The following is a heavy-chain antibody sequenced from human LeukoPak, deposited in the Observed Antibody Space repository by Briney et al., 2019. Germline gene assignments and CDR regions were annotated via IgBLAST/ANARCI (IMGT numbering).Heavy chain of an antibody. Sequence: GGSLRLSCAASGFTFSSYWMNWVRQAPGKGLEWVSSISSSSSYMYYADSVKGRFTISRDNAKNSLYLQMNSLRAEDTAVYYCARGLCGGDCYDYWGQGNLVTVSS. CDR3: ARGLCGGDCYDY. D-gene: IGHD2-21*01. CDR1: GFTFSSYW. J-gene: IGHJ4*02. CDR2: ISSSSSYM. V-gene: IGHV3-21*01.